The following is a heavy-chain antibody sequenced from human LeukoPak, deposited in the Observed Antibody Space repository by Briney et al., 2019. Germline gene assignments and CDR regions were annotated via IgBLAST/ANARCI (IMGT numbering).Heavy chain of an antibody. V-gene: IGHV1-2*06. J-gene: IGHJ4*02. CDR1: GYTFTGYY. D-gene: IGHD3-16*01. CDR3: ARGSMGFWDFDY. Sequence: ASVKVSCKASGYTFTGYYMHWERQAPGQGLEWMGRINPNSGGTNYAQKFQGRVTMTRDTSISTAYMELSRLRSDDTAVYYCARGSMGFWDFDYWGQGTLVTVSS. CDR2: INPNSGGT.